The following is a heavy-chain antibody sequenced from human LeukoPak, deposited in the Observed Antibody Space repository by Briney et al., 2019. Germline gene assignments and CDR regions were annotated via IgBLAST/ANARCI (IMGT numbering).Heavy chain of an antibody. CDR3: AKDRVESYYDSSGGFDY. CDR1: GFTFDDYA. D-gene: IGHD3-22*01. V-gene: IGHV3-9*01. CDR2: ISWNSGSI. Sequence: GGSLRLSCAASGFTFDDYAMHWVRQAPGKGREWVSGISWNSGSIGYAGSVKGRFTISRDNAKNSLYLQMNSLRAEDTALYYCAKDRVESYYDSSGGFDYWGQGTLVTVSS. J-gene: IGHJ4*02.